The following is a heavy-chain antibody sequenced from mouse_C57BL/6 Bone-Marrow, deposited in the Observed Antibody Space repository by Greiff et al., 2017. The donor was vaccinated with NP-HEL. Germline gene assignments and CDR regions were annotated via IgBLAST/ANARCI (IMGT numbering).Heavy chain of an antibody. J-gene: IGHJ3*01. CDR2: IDPETGGT. CDR1: GYTFTDYE. D-gene: IGHD6-5*01. V-gene: IGHV1-15*01. CDR3: TRYSLRPGAWFAD. Sequence: QVQLQQSGAELVRPGASVTLSCKASGYTFTDYEMHWVKQTPVHGLEWIGAIDPETGGTAYNQKFKGKAILTADKSSSTAYMELRSLTSEDSAVYYCTRYSLRPGAWFADWGQGTLVTVSA.